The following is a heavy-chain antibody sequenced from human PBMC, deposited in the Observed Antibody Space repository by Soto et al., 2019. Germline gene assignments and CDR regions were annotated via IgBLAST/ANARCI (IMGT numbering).Heavy chain of an antibody. CDR3: ERALLHCSSTSCTFNWFDP. D-gene: IGHD2-2*01. J-gene: IGHJ5*02. CDR1: DGSISSCGYY. CDR2: IYYSGST. Sequence: SETLSLTCTVSDGSISSCGYYWSWIRQHPGKGLEWIGYIYYSGSTYYNPSLKSRVTISVDTSKNQFSLKLSSVTAADTAVYYCERALLHCSSTSCTFNWFDPWGQGNLVTASS. V-gene: IGHV4-31*03.